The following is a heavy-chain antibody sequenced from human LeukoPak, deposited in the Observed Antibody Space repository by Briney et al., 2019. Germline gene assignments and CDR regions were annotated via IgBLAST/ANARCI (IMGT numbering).Heavy chain of an antibody. CDR3: ARGVVVPAARPYYFDY. V-gene: IGHV3-21*04. D-gene: IGHD2-2*02. Sequence: KAGGSLRLSCVASGYTFSGYSINWVRQAPGKGLEWVSSISVRSNYIYYADSVRGRFSISRDDARDSLYLQMNSLRAEDTAVYYCARGVVVPAARPYYFDYWGQGTLVTVSS. CDR1: GYTFSGYS. CDR2: ISVRSNYI. J-gene: IGHJ4*02.